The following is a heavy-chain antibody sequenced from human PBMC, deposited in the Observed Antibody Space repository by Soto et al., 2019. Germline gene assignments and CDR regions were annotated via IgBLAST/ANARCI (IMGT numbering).Heavy chain of an antibody. J-gene: IGHJ4*02. CDR2: INAGNGNT. V-gene: IGHV1-3*01. CDR1: GYTFTSYA. CDR3: ARAKGMPQLLFY. D-gene: IGHD2-2*01. Sequence: QVQLVQSGAEVKKPGASVKVSCKASGYTFTSYAMHWVRQAPGQRLERMGWINAGNGNTKYSQKFQGRVTITRDTSASTAYMELSSLRSDDTAVYYCARAKGMPQLLFYWGQGTLVTVSS.